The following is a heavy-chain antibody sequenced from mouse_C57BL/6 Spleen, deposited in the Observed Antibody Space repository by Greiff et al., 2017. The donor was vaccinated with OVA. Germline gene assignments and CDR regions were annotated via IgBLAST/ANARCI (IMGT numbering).Heavy chain of an antibody. J-gene: IGHJ2*01. CDR3: ARNYRHRLDY. D-gene: IGHD3-1*01. CDR2: INPNNGGT. Sequence: EVQLQQSGPELVKPGASVKISCKASGYTFTDYYMNWVKQSHGKSLEWIGDINPNNGGTSYNQKFKGKATLTVDKSSSTAYMELRSLTSEDSAVYYCARNYRHRLDYWGQGTTLTVSS. V-gene: IGHV1-26*01. CDR1: GYTFTDYY.